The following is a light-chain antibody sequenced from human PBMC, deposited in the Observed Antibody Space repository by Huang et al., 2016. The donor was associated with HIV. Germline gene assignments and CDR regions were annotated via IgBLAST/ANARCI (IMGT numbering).Light chain of an antibody. CDR3: QQYYHNPLT. CDR2: CAS. V-gene: IGKV4-1*01. Sequence: DIVMTQSPDSLTVSLGERATINCRYSQSLFFSSNKRSYLDWYQKKPGQPPKLVISCASARESGVPDRFSGRGSETHFTLTINSLQAEDVAVYYCQQYYHNPLTFGGGTKVEI. CDR1: QSLFFSSNKRSY. J-gene: IGKJ4*01.